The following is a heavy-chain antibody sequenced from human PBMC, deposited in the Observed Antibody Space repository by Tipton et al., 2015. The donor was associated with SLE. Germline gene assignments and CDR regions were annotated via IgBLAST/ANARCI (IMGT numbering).Heavy chain of an antibody. Sequence: SLRLSCAASGFTFSSYAMSWVRQAPGKGLEWVSAISGSGGSTYYADSVKGRFTISRDNSKNTLYLQMNSLRAEDTAVYYCAKDRAYYPEIFDYWGQGTLVTVSS. J-gene: IGHJ4*02. V-gene: IGHV3-23*01. CDR3: AKDRAYYPEIFDY. CDR1: GFTFSSYA. D-gene: IGHD3-10*01. CDR2: ISGSGGST.